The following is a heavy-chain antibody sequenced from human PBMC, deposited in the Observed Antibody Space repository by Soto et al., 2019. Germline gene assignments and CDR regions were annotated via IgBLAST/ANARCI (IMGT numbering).Heavy chain of an antibody. J-gene: IGHJ2*01. CDR1: GFTFSIYT. Sequence: EAQLLESGGGLAQPGGSLRLSCAASGFTFSIYTMHWVRQTPGKGLEWVAGVSGCADSTYYPDALKGRFSISRDNAKNTVDLQIDSLTAEDTAVYYCAKQGFYWYFDIWGRGTLVTVSS. V-gene: IGHV3-23*01. CDR3: AKQGFYWYFDI. CDR2: VSGCADST.